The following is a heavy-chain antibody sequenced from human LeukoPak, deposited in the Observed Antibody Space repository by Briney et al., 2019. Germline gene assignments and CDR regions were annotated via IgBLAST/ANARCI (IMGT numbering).Heavy chain of an antibody. CDR2: INGGGVNT. Sequence: GGSLRLSCAASGFTFSSYAMSWVRQAPGKGLEWVSTINGGGVNTHYADSVGGRFTISRDNSKNTLFLQMNSLRDEDTTVYYCAKDLYSNYGPADYWGQGNLVTVSS. CDR1: GFTFSSYA. D-gene: IGHD4-11*01. V-gene: IGHV3-23*01. CDR3: AKDLYSNYGPADY. J-gene: IGHJ4*02.